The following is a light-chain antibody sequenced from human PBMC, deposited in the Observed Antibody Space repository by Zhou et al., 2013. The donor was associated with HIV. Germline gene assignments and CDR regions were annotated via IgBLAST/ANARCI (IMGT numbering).Light chain of an antibody. V-gene: IGKV3D-20*02. CDR1: QSVTSNC. CDR3: QQRSNWLT. Sequence: EIVLTQSPGTLSLSPGERATLSCRASQSVTSNCLAWYQQKPGQAPRLLIYGASSRAAGIPDRFSGSGSGTDFTLTISSLEPEDFAVYYCQQRSNWLTFGGGTKVEIK. CDR2: GAS. J-gene: IGKJ4*01.